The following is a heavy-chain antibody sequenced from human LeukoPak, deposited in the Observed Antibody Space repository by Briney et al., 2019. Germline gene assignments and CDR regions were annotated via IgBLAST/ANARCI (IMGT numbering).Heavy chain of an antibody. CDR1: GYIFTVYY. Sequence: ASVKVSCKASGYIFTVYYMHWVRQAPGQGLEWMGRINPNSGGTNYAQKFQGRVTMTRDTSISTAYMELSRLRSDDTAVYYCARGRTAINDYWGQGTLVTVSS. CDR2: INPNSGGT. CDR3: ARGRTAINDY. J-gene: IGHJ4*02. D-gene: IGHD2-21*02. V-gene: IGHV1-2*06.